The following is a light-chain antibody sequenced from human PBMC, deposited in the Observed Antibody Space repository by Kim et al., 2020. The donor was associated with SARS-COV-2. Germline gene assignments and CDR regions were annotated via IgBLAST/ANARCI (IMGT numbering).Light chain of an antibody. Sequence: EIVMRQSPATLSVSPGERATLSCRASQNVRSNLAWYQQKPGQAPRLLIYRASTRATGIPARFSGSGSGTEFTLTIGGLQSDDSALYCCQHYAIRPLTFGGGTKVDIK. CDR1: QNVRSN. V-gene: IGKV3-15*01. CDR3: QHYAIRPLT. CDR2: RAS. J-gene: IGKJ4*02.